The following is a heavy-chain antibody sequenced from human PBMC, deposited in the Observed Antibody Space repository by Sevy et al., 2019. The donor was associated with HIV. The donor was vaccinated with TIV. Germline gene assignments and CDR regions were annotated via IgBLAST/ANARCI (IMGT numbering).Heavy chain of an antibody. V-gene: IGHV1-69*13. Sequence: ASVKVSCKASGVTFSGYAINWVRQTPGQGLEWMGWIVPSFDLSKYAQKFQGRVTFTADESTDTAYMKLSSLRSDDTAVYYCARPQRPSGYSSSGDAFDVWGQGTMLTVSS. J-gene: IGHJ3*01. D-gene: IGHD6-13*01. CDR1: GVTFSGYA. CDR2: IVPSFDLS. CDR3: ARPQRPSGYSSSGDAFDV.